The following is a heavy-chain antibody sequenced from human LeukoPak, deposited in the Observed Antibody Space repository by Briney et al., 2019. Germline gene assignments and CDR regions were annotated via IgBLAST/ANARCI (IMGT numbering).Heavy chain of an antibody. D-gene: IGHD3-10*01. CDR3: ARVGDYDFHRIDY. V-gene: IGHV1-69*13. J-gene: IGHJ4*02. Sequence: SVKVSCKASGGTFSSYAISWVRQAPGQGLEWMGGIIPIFGTANYAQKFQGRVTITADESTSTAYMELSSLRSEDTAVYYCARVGDYDFHRIDYWGQGTLVTVSS. CDR1: GGTFSSYA. CDR2: IIPIFGTA.